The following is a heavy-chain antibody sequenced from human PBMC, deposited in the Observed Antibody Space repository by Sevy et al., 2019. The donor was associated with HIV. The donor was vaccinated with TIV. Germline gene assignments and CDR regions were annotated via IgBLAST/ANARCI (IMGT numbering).Heavy chain of an antibody. CDR1: GFTLTNEF. D-gene: IGHD2-15*01. Sequence: GGSLRLSCAVSGFTLTNEFFSWVRQAPGKGLEWVAVVYSGGATYYADSVKGRFTITSDKSKTTLYRQTKSLRAEGTAVYYGARVGYCRGGTCFSGFYYAMDVWGQGTTVTVSS. J-gene: IGHJ6*02. CDR2: VYSGGAT. V-gene: IGHV3-53*01. CDR3: ARVGYCRGGTCFSGFYYAMDV.